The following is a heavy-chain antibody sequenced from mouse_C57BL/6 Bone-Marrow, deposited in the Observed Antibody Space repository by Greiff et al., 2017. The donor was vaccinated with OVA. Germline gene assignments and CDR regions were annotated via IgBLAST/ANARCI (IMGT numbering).Heavy chain of an antibody. J-gene: IGHJ3*01. CDR2: ISSGGSYT. V-gene: IGHV5-6*01. CDR1: GFTFSSYG. Sequence: EVHLVESGGDLVKPGGSLKLSCAASGFTFSSYGMSWVRQTPDKRLEWVATISSGGSYTYYPDSVKGRFTISRDNAKNTLYLQMSSLKSEDTAMYYCARIYYDYWGQGTLVTVSA. CDR3: ARIYYDY. D-gene: IGHD2-4*01.